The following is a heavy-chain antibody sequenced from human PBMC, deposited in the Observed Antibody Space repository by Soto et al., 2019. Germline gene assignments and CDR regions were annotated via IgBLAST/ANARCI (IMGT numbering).Heavy chain of an antibody. V-gene: IGHV4-34*01. CDR2: INHSGST. D-gene: IGHD3-10*01. J-gene: IGHJ4*02. CDR3: ARELGGSGNYYFDY. Sequence: SETLSLTCAVYGGSFSGYYWSWIRQPPGKGLEWIGEINHSGSTNYNPSLKSRVTISVDTSKNQFSLKLSSVTAADTAVYYCARELGGSGNYYFDYWGQGTLVTVSS. CDR1: GGSFSGYY.